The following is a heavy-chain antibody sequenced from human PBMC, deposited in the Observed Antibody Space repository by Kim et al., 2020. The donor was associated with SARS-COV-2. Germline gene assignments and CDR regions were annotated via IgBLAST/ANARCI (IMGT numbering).Heavy chain of an antibody. CDR2: IYYSGST. CDR1: GGSISSSSYY. J-gene: IGHJ6*02. D-gene: IGHD2-2*01. V-gene: IGHV4-39*01. Sequence: SETLSLTCTVSGGSISSSSYYWGWIRQPPGKGLEWIGSIYYSGSTYYNPSLKSRVTISVDTSKNQFSLKLSSVTAADTAVYYCASPALDYYYYGMDVWGQGTTVTVSS. CDR3: ASPALDYYYYGMDV.